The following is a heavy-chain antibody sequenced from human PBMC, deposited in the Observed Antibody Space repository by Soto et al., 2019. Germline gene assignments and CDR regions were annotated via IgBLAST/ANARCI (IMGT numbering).Heavy chain of an antibody. J-gene: IGHJ3*02. CDR3: ARELLFYDSDGFSWDDAFDI. V-gene: IGHV4-30-2*01. D-gene: IGHD3-22*01. CDR2: IYQSGST. Sequence: PSETLSLTCAVSGGSLSSSAYSWSWIRQPPGKGLEWIGFIYQSGSTYYNPSLKSRVTMSLDRPKNQFSLKLSSVTAADTAVYYCARELLFYDSDGFSWDDAFDIWGQGIMVTVSS. CDR1: GGSLSSSAYS.